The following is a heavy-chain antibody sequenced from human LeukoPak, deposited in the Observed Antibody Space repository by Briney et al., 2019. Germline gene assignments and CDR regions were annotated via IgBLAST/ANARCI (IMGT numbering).Heavy chain of an antibody. CDR1: GYTLSEIS. CDR2: FDPEDGET. J-gene: IGHJ4*02. V-gene: IGHV1-24*01. CDR3: ARDVGEYCSSVSCYASDY. Sequence: ASVKVSCKVSGYTLSEISMQWVRQAPGKGLEWMGGFDPEDGETIYAQKFQGRVTMTRDTSISTAYMELSRLRSDDTAVYYCARDVGEYCSSVSCYASDYWGQGTLVTVSS. D-gene: IGHD2-2*01.